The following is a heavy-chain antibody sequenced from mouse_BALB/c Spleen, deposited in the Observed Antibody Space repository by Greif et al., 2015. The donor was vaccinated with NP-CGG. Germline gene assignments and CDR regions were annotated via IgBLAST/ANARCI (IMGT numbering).Heavy chain of an antibody. CDR1: GFTFRSYA. J-gene: IGHJ2*01. D-gene: IGHD2-4*01. V-gene: IGHV5-9-4*01. CDR3: ARGGVYYDYEEVFDY. CDR2: ISSGGSYT. Sequence: EVNVVESGGGLVKPGGSLKLSCAASGFTFRSYAMSWVRQSPEKRLEWVAEISSGGSYTYYPDTVTGRFTISRDNAKNTLYLEMSSLRFEDTAMYYCARGGVYYDYEEVFDYWGQGTTLTVSS.